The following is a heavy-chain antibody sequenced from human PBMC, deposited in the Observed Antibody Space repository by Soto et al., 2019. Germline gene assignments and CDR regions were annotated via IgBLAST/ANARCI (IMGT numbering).Heavy chain of an antibody. J-gene: IGHJ2*01. V-gene: IGHV4-39*01. Sequence: QLQLQESGPGLVRPTETLSLTCTVSDGSITNANHYWGWIRQPPGKGLEWIGSIYYDGSSYSIPSLKSRVTISVDTSKNQISLNLNSVTAADTAVYYCAKWDSSQMYFDVWGRGTLVTVSS. CDR3: AKWDSSQMYFDV. D-gene: IGHD3-22*01. CDR1: DGSITNANHY. CDR2: IYYDGSS.